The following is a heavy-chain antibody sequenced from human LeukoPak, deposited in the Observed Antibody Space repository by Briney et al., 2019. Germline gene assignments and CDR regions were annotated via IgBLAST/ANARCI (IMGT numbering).Heavy chain of an antibody. Sequence: PSETLSLTCTVSGGSISSYYWSWIRQPPGKGLEWIGYIYTSGSTNYNPSLKSRVTISADTSKNQFSLKLSSVTAADTAVYYCARLWFGAYYYYMDVWGKGTTVTVSS. V-gene: IGHV4-4*09. CDR2: IYTSGST. D-gene: IGHD5-18*01. J-gene: IGHJ6*03. CDR1: GGSISSYY. CDR3: ARLWFGAYYYYMDV.